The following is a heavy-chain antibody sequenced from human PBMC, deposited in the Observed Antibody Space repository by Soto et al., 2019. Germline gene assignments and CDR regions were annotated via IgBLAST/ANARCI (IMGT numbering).Heavy chain of an antibody. CDR2: ISGSGGST. J-gene: IGHJ6*03. CDR3: AKRGGLTYPYGSGSYYKSGHYYYYMDV. D-gene: IGHD3-10*01. V-gene: IGHV3-23*01. CDR1: GFTFSSYA. Sequence: PGGSLRLSCAASGFTFSSYAMSWVRQAPGKGLEWVSAISGSGGSTYYADSVKGRFTISRDNSKNTLYLQMNSLRAEDTAVYYCAKRGGLTYPYGSGSYYKSGHYYYYMDVWGKGTTVTVSS.